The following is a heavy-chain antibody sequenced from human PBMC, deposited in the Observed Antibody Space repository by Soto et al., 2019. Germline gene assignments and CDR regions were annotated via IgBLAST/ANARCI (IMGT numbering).Heavy chain of an antibody. D-gene: IGHD1-26*01. CDR1: GYTFTSYH. V-gene: IGHV1-8*02. J-gene: IGHJ4*02. Sequence: QGQLVQSGAEVKKPGASVKVSCKASGYTFTSYHISWVRQASGRGLEWMGWMHPHRGNSGYARKFQGRVTMTCDTSTSTAYMELSSLRSEDTAVYFCSRGLGETDYWGQGTLVTVTS. CDR3: SRGLGETDY. CDR2: MHPHRGNS.